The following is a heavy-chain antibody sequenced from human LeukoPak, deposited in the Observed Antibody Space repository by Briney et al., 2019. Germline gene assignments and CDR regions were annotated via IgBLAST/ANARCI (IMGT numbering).Heavy chain of an antibody. D-gene: IGHD5-24*01. CDR2: IYYSGST. J-gene: IGHJ4*02. CDR1: GGSISSSSYY. Sequence: SETLSLTCTVSGGSISSSSYYWGWIRQPPGKGLEWIGSIYYSGSTYYNPSLKSRVTISVDTSKNQFSLKLSSVTAADTAVYYCARDPVEVATSFDYWGQGALVTVSS. V-gene: IGHV4-39*07. CDR3: ARDPVEVATSFDY.